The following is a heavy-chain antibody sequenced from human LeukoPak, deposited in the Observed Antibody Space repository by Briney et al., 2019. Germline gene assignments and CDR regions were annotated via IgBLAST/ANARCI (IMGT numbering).Heavy chain of an antibody. J-gene: IGHJ4*02. Sequence: ASVKVSCKASGYTFTGYYMHWVRPAPGQGLEWMGWINPNSGGTNYAQKFQGRVTMTRDTSISTAYMELRSLRSDDTAVYYCARDRTGDYGRSSRDYWGQGTLVTVSS. CDR1: GYTFTGYY. D-gene: IGHD3-10*01. V-gene: IGHV1-2*02. CDR3: ARDRTGDYGRSSRDY. CDR2: INPNSGGT.